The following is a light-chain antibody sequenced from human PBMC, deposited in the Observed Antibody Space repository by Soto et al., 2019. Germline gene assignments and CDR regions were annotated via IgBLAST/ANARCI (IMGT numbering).Light chain of an antibody. Sequence: EIVLTQSPTTLSLSPGEGATLSCRASQSVSRFLAWFQQKPGQAPRLLIYDASNRATGIPARFSGSGSGTDFTLTISSLEPEDFAVYYCQLRSNWPLTFGPGTKVDMK. V-gene: IGKV3-11*01. CDR2: DAS. CDR1: QSVSRF. CDR3: QLRSNWPLT. J-gene: IGKJ3*01.